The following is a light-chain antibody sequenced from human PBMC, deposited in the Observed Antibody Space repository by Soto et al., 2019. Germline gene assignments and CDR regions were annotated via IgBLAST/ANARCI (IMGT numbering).Light chain of an antibody. CDR1: QRISSRY. CDR2: GAS. V-gene: IGKV3-20*01. Sequence: EIVLTQSPGTLSLSPGERATLSCRASQRISSRYLAWYQQKPGQAPRLLISGASTRATGIPDRFSGSGSGTYFTLTISRLEPEDFAGYFCQRYGSSPPFTFGQGTKVEI. J-gene: IGKJ2*01. CDR3: QRYGSSPPFT.